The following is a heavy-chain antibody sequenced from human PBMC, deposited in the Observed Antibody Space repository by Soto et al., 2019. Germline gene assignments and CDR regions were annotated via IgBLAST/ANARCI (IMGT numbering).Heavy chain of an antibody. CDR1: GDSVSSNTAA. Sequence: SRTLSLTCAISGDSVSSNTAAWNWIRSSPSRGLEWLGRTYYRSNWRHDYAVSVKSRITVNPDTSKNHFSPQLNSVTPDDTAVYYCARGVAGSGFDLWGQGTLVTVSS. CDR2: TYYRSNWRH. D-gene: IGHD6-19*01. V-gene: IGHV6-1*01. CDR3: ARGVAGSGFDL. J-gene: IGHJ4*02.